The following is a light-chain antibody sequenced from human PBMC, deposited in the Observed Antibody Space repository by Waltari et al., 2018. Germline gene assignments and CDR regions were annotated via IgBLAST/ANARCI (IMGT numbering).Light chain of an antibody. CDR3: NSYAGGDILYV. CDR2: DDR. V-gene: IGLV2-8*01. CDR1: SSDVGAYNF. Sequence: QSALTQPPSASGSPGQSITISCTGTSSDVGAYNFVPWYQQHPGKAPNLIIFDDRNRPPAGPDRFSGSKAGNPASPTVSGRQAEDEADYYCNSYAGGDILYVFGTGTRVTV. J-gene: IGLJ1*01.